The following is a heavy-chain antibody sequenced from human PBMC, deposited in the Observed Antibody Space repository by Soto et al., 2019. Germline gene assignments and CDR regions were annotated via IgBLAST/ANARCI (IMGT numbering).Heavy chain of an antibody. D-gene: IGHD3-22*01. V-gene: IGHV1-69*13. CDR3: ARDYYYDSSGYYIWNFDY. CDR2: IIPIFGTA. Sequence: SVKVSCKASGFTFTGHYIHWVRQAPGQGLEWMGGIIPIFGTANYAQKFQGRVTITADESTSTAYMELSSLRSEDTAVYYCARDYYYDSSGYYIWNFDYWGQGTLVTVSS. J-gene: IGHJ4*02. CDR1: GFTFTGHY.